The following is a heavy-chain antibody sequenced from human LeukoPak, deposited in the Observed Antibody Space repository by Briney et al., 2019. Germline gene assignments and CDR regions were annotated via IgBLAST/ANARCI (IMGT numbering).Heavy chain of an antibody. D-gene: IGHD3-22*01. V-gene: IGHV3-7*01. J-gene: IGHJ4*02. Sequence: PGGSLRLSCAASGFTFSSYWMSWVRQAPGKGLEWVANIKQDGSEKYYVDSVKGRFTISRDNAKNSLYLQMNSLRAEDTAVNYCARVEYYDSSGYTYWGQGTLVTVSS. CDR1: GFTFSSYW. CDR2: IKQDGSEK. CDR3: ARVEYYDSSGYTY.